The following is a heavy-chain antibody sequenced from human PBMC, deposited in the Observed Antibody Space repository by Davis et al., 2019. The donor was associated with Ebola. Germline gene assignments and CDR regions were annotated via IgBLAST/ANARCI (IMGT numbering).Heavy chain of an antibody. J-gene: IGHJ4*02. V-gene: IGHV3-30*14. CDR1: GFTFSSYA. CDR2: ISYDGSNK. Sequence: GESLKISCAASGFTFSSYAMHWVRQAPGKGLEWVAVISYDGSNKYYADSVKGRFTISRDNSKNTLYLQMNSLRAEDTAVYYCARVNYPSPIVVVPPYFDYWGQGTLVTVSS. D-gene: IGHD3-22*01. CDR3: ARVNYPSPIVVVPPYFDY.